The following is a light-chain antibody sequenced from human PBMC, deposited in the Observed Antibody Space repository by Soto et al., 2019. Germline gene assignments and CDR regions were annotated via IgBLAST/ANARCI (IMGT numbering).Light chain of an antibody. Sequence: EIVMTQSPATLSVSPGARATLSCRASQSVSINLAWYQQKPGQAPRLLIYGASTRATGIPARFSGSGSGTEFILTISSLQSEDFAVYYCQQYNNWPPLTFGGGTKVEIK. V-gene: IGKV3-15*01. J-gene: IGKJ4*01. CDR2: GAS. CDR3: QQYNNWPPLT. CDR1: QSVSIN.